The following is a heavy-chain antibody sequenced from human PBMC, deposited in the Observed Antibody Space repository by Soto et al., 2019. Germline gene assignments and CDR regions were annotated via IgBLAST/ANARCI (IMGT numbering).Heavy chain of an antibody. D-gene: IGHD4-17*01. Sequence: QVQLVQSGGGVVQPGRSQRLSCAASGFSFSNYDFHWVRQAPGKGLEWVAAISFDGNRQYYADSVRGRVSISRDDSKKTLYLQMDSLRGADTADYYCARMRDYTCGTRRRSRHGLDVWGQGTAVTVSS. J-gene: IGHJ6*02. CDR1: GFSFSNYD. V-gene: IGHV3-30-3*01. CDR2: ISFDGNRQ. CDR3: ARMRDYTCGTRRRSRHGLDV.